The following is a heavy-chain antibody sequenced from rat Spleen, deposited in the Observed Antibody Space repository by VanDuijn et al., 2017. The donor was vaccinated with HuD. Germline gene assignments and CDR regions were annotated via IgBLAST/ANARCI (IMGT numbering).Heavy chain of an antibody. V-gene: IGHV5-25*01. CDR1: GFTFSNYD. CDR2: ISPSGGST. J-gene: IGHJ4*01. CDR3: ARPPGDYSSYVDA. D-gene: IGHD1-2*01. Sequence: EVQLVESGGGLVQPGRSLKLSCAASGFTFSNYDMAWVRQAPTKGLEWVASISPSGGSTYYRDSVKGRFTVSRDNAKSTLYLQMDSLRSEDTATYYCARPPGDYSSYVDAWGQGASVTVYS.